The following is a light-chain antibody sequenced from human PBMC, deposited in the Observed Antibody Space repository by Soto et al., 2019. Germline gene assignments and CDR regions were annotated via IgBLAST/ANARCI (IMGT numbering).Light chain of an antibody. CDR3: LQHDSHPLT. CDR1: QDISIY. V-gene: IGKV1-17*03. CDR2: GAS. Sequence: DIQMTQSPSAMSASVGDRVTITCRASQDISIYLAWFQQKPGKVPKRLIYGASSLQSGVPSRFSGSGSGTEFTLTISSLQPEDFATYYCLQHDSHPLTFGGGTKVEI. J-gene: IGKJ4*01.